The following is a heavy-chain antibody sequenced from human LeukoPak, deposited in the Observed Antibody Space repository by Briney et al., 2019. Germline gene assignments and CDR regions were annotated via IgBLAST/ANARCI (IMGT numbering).Heavy chain of an antibody. CDR3: AKVIGYYYDY. V-gene: IGHV3-23*01. CDR2: ISYNGGRT. CDR1: GFTFNTYA. J-gene: IGHJ4*02. Sequence: GGSLRLSCVASGFTFNTYAMTWVRQAPGKGLEWVSTISYNGGRTYYADSLKGRFTITRDNSENTVYLQMNSLRAEDTAIYYCAKVIGYYYDYWGQGTLVTVSS.